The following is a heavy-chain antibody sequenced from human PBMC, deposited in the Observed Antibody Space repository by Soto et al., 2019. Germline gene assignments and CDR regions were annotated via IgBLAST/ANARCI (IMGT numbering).Heavy chain of an antibody. D-gene: IGHD3-3*01. CDR1: GGSISRGGSY. V-gene: IGHV4-31*03. CDR3: ARESIYYDFWSGSFPGGAFDI. CDR2: IYYSGST. Sequence: PSETLSLTCTVSGGSISRGGSYCSWIRQHPGKGLEWIGYIYYSGSTYYNPSLKSRVTISVDTSKNQFSLKLSSVTAADTAVYYCARESIYYDFWSGSFPGGAFDIWGQGTMVTVSS. J-gene: IGHJ3*02.